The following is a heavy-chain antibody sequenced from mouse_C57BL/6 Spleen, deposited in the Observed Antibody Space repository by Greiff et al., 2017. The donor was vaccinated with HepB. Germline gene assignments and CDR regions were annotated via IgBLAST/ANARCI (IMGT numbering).Heavy chain of an antibody. CDR1: GYSITSGYY. CDR3: VGTGTRFDY. D-gene: IGHD4-1*01. CDR2: ISYDGSN. J-gene: IGHJ2*01. Sequence: VQLKESGPGLVKPSQSLSLTCSVTGYSITSGYYWNWIRQFPGNKLEWMGYISYDGSNNYNPSLKNRISITRDTSKNQFFLKLNSVTTEDTATYYCVGTGTRFDYWGQGTTLTVSS. V-gene: IGHV3-6*01.